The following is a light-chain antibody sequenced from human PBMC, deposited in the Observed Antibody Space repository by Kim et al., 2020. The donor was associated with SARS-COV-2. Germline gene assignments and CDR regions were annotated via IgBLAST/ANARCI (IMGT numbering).Light chain of an antibody. V-gene: IGLV3-1*01. CDR1: KLGDKY. Sequence: SYELTQPPSVSVSPGQTARITCSGDKLGDKYACWYQQKPGQSPVLVIYQDSKWPSGIPERFSGSNSGNTATLTISGTQAMDEADYYFQAWDSSSHVVFGEGTQLTVL. CDR2: QDS. CDR3: QAWDSSSHVV. J-gene: IGLJ2*01.